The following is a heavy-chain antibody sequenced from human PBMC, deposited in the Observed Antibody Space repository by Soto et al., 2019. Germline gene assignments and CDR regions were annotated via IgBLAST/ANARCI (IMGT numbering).Heavy chain of an antibody. V-gene: IGHV3-11*06. CDR2: ISGSSDNI. D-gene: IGHD2-2*01. J-gene: IGHJ5*02. Sequence: QVQLVESGGGVVKPAGSLRLSCAASGFTFSDYFMSWIRQAPGKGLEWVSFISGSSDNIKYADSVKGRFTISRDNAKNSRYLQMNSLRAEDTAVYYCVRDSARIVVVPRVDGDNWLDPWGQGTLVTVSS. CDR1: GFTFSDYF. CDR3: VRDSARIVVVPRVDGDNWLDP.